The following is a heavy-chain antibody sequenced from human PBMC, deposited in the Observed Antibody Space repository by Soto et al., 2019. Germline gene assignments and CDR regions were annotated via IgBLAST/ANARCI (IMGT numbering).Heavy chain of an antibody. CDR1: GFTFSNYA. CDR2: ISGDSGST. Sequence: VGSLRLSCAASGFTFSNYAMSWVRQAPGKGLEWVSAISGDSGSTYYADSVKGRFTISRDNSKNTLYLQMNSLRAEDTAVYYWAIPSGLTVTRPDYWGQGNLVIVS. D-gene: IGHD2-21*02. V-gene: IGHV3-23*01. J-gene: IGHJ4*02. CDR3: AIPSGLTVTRPDY.